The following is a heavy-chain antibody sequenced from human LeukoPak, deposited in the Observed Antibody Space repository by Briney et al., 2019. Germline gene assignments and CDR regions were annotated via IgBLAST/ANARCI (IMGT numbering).Heavy chain of an antibody. J-gene: IGHJ3*02. CDR1: GFTFSSYW. CDR3: ARDRLAAAEAFDI. Sequence: GGSLRLSCAASGFTFSSYWMHWVRHAPGKGLVWVSRINTDGSSTSYADSVKGRFTISRDNAKNSLYLQMNSLRAEDTAVYYCARDRLAAAEAFDIWGQGTMVTVSS. V-gene: IGHV3-74*01. D-gene: IGHD6-13*01. CDR2: INTDGSST.